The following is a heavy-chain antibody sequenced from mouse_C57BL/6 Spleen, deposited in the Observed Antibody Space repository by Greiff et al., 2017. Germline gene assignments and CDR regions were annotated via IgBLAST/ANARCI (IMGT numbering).Heavy chain of an antibody. CDR3: AEIYYGNLYAMDY. J-gene: IGHJ4*01. D-gene: IGHD2-1*01. CDR2: IYPGSGST. V-gene: IGHV1-55*01. CDR1: GYTFTSYW. Sequence: QVHVKQSGAELVKPGASVKMSCKASGYTFTSYWITWVKQRPGQGLEWIGDIYPGSGSTNYNEKFKSKATLTVDTSSSTAYMQLSSLTSEDSAVYYCAEIYYGNLYAMDYWGQGTSVTVSS.